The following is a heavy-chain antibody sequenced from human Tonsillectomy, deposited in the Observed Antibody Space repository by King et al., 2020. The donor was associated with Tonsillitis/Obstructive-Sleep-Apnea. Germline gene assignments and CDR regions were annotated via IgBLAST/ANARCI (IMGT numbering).Heavy chain of an antibody. CDR2: ISANGGST. CDR1: GFTFSSYD. V-gene: IGHV3-23*04. Sequence: VQLVESGGGLVQPGGSLRLSCAASGFTFSSYDMSWVRQAPGKGLEWVSGISANGGSTYYADSAKGRFTISRDNSKNTLYLQMNSLRAEDTAVYYCAKDENWYFDLWGRGTLVAVSS. CDR3: AKDENWYFDL. J-gene: IGHJ2*01.